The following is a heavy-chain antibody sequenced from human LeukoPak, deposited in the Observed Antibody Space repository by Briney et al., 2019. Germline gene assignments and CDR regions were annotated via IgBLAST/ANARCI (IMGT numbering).Heavy chain of an antibody. J-gene: IGHJ4*02. Sequence: SQTLSLTCTVSGGSISSGGYYWSWIRQHPGKGLEWIGYIYYSGSTYYNPSLKSRVTISVDTSKNQFSLRLNSVTAADTAVYYCASRGWDSYSYYFDYWVQGTLVTVSS. CDR2: IYYSGST. CDR1: GGSISSGGYY. CDR3: ASRGWDSYSYYFDY. V-gene: IGHV4-31*03. D-gene: IGHD1-26*01.